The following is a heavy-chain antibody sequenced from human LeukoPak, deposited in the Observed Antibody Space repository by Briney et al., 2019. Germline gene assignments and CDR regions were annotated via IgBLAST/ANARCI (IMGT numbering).Heavy chain of an antibody. CDR2: LLPIYGSS. V-gene: IGHV1-69*13. CDR3: AGFFYDNSGDAFDI. J-gene: IGHJ3*02. Sequence: ASVTVSYKASGGSFTFTSHAISWVRQAPGQGLEWVGGLLPIYGSSNYAQEFQGRVTITSDESTLTVYMELSSLRPEDSAVHYCAGFFYDNSGDAFDIWGQGTMVTVSS. D-gene: IGHD3-22*01. CDR1: GGSFTFTSHA.